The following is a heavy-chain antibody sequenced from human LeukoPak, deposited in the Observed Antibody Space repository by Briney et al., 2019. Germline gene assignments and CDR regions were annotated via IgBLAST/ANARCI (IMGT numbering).Heavy chain of an antibody. CDR3: ARGLRRGAYGSGSPPWFFDY. J-gene: IGHJ4*02. Sequence: SQTLSLTCTVSGGSISTGGYYWSWIRQHPGKGLEWIGYIYYSGSTYYNPSLKSRVTISVDTSKNHFSLKLSSVTAADTAVYYCARGLRRGAYGSGSPPWFFDYWGQGTLVTVSS. CDR2: IYYSGST. CDR1: GGSISTGGYY. D-gene: IGHD3-10*01. V-gene: IGHV4-31*03.